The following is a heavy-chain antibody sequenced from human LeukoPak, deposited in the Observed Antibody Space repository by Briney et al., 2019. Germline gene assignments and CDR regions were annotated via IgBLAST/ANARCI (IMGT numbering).Heavy chain of an antibody. CDR1: GFTFRSYE. Sequence: GGSLRLSCAASGFTFRSYEMNWVRQAPGKGLEWVSYTSSTGNTMYYADSVKGRFTISRDNANNSLYLQMNSLRVEDTSFYYCARGRGLYGMDVWGQGTTVTVSS. CDR2: TSSTGNTM. J-gene: IGHJ6*02. V-gene: IGHV3-48*03. CDR3: ARGRGLYGMDV.